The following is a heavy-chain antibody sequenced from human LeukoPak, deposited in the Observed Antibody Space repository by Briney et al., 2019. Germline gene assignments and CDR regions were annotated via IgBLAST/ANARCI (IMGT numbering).Heavy chain of an antibody. D-gene: IGHD2-2*01. CDR3: ARGSSTSGYYYYGMDV. J-gene: IGHJ6*02. CDR1: GYTFTSYD. V-gene: IGHV1-8*01. Sequence: ASVKVSCKASGYTFTSYDINWVRQATGQGLEWMGWMNPNSGITGYAQKFQGRVTMTRNTSISTAYMELSSLRSEDTAVYYCARGSSTSGYYYYGMDVWGQGTTVTVSS. CDR2: MNPNSGIT.